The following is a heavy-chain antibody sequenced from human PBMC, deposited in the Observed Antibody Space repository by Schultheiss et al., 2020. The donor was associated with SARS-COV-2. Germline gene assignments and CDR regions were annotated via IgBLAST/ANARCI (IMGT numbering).Heavy chain of an antibody. V-gene: IGHV4-61*08. CDR3: ATTPSYYDSRGYPYAFDI. CDR2: IYDSGST. J-gene: IGHJ3*02. CDR1: GGSISSGGYY. Sequence: SETLSLTCTVSGGSISSGGYYWSWIRQAPGKGLEWIGFIYDSGSTNYNPSLKSRVTISIDTSKNQFSLKLSSVTAADTAVYYCATTPSYYDSRGYPYAFDIWGQGTMVTVSS. D-gene: IGHD3-22*01.